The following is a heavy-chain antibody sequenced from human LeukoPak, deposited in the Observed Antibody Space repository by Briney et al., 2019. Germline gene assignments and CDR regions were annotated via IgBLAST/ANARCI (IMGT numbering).Heavy chain of an antibody. CDR1: GFTFSSYG. Sequence: QPGWSLRLSCAASGFTFSSYGMHWVRQAPGKGLEWVAVIWYDGSNKYYADSVKGRFTISRDNSKNTLYLQMNSLRAEDTAVYYCASAYCGGDCYTLDYWGQGTLVTVSS. CDR3: ASAYCGGDCYTLDY. J-gene: IGHJ4*02. D-gene: IGHD2-21*02. CDR2: IWYDGSNK. V-gene: IGHV3-33*01.